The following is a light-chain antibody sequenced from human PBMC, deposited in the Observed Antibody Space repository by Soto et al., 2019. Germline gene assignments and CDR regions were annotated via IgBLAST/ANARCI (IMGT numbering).Light chain of an antibody. J-gene: IGKJ5*01. CDR3: QQLNSYPA. Sequence: DIQLTQSPSFLSASVGDRVTITCRASQGISSYLAWYQQKPGKAPKLLIYAASTLQSGVPSRFSGSGSGTEFTHTFSHLQPEDFATYYCQQLNSYPAFGQGTRLEIK. CDR1: QGISSY. CDR2: AAS. V-gene: IGKV1-9*01.